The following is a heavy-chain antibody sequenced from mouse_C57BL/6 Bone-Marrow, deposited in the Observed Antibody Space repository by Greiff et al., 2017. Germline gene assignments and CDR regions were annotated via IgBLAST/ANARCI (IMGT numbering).Heavy chain of an antibody. Sequence: VHLVESGPELVKPGASVKISCKASGYTFTDYYINWVKQRPGQGLEWIGWIYPGRGNTKYNETFKGPATLTVDTSSSTAYMQLSSLTSEDSAVYFCAKVVDWYFDVWGTGTTVTGSS. V-gene: IGHV1-84*01. CDR1: GYTFTDYY. D-gene: IGHD1-1*01. J-gene: IGHJ1*03. CDR3: AKVVDWYFDV. CDR2: IYPGRGNT.